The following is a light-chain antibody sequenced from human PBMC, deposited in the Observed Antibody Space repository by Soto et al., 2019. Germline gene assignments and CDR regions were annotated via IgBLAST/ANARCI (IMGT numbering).Light chain of an antibody. CDR1: QNISSSY. CDR2: GAS. CDR3: QHYVSTPIT. J-gene: IGKJ5*01. V-gene: IGKV3-20*01. Sequence: EIVLTQSPGTLSLSPGERATLSCRASQNISSSYLAWYQQKPGQAPRLLIYGASSRATGIPDRFSGSGSGTDFTLTISRLEPEDFAVYYCQHYVSTPITFGQGKRLEIK.